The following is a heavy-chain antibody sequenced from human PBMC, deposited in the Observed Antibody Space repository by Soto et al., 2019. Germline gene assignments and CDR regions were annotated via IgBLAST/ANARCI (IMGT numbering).Heavy chain of an antibody. V-gene: IGHV1-18*01. J-gene: IGHJ6*02. CDR1: HYSFARYG. CDR3: AREGYCSSGSCALYSHDFFGMDV. Sequence: ASVRVSCKASHYSFARYGISWVRQAPGQGLEWMGWISTYNSNTKYAQKFQGRVTMTTDTPTSTAYMNLRSLTSDDTAVYYCAREGYCSSGSCALYSHDFFGMDVWGQGTTVTVSS. CDR2: ISTYNSNT. D-gene: IGHD2-15*01.